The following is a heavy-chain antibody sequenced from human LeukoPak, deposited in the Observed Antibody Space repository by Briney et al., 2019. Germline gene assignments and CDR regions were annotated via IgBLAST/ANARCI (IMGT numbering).Heavy chain of an antibody. V-gene: IGHV3-7*01. CDR2: IKEDGSQK. D-gene: IGHD3-16*01. CDR3: ARGLNTSPEVDY. J-gene: IGHJ4*02. Sequence: PGGSLRLSCAVSGFTFSNYWMNWVRQAPGKGLGWVANIKEDGSQKYYVESVKGRFTVSRDNAKNSVYLQMSSLREEDTAVYYCARGLNTSPEVDYWGQGTLVTVSS. CDR1: GFTFSNYW.